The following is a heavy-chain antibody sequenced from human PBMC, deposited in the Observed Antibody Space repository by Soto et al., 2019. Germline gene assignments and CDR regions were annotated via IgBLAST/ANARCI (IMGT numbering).Heavy chain of an antibody. J-gene: IGHJ6*02. Sequence: QVQLVESGGGVVQPGRSLRLSCAASGFTFSSYGMHWVRQAPGQGLEWVAVIWYDGSNKYYADSVKGRFTISRDNSKNTLYLQMNSLRAEDTSVYYCARAFGYYGPGRWRYYYYGMDVWGQGTTVTVSS. CDR1: GFTFSSYG. D-gene: IGHD3-10*01. CDR3: ARAFGYYGPGRWRYYYYGMDV. V-gene: IGHV3-33*01. CDR2: IWYDGSNK.